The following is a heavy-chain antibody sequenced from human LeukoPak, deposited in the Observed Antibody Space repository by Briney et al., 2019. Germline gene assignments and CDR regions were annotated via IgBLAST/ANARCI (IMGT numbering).Heavy chain of an antibody. Sequence: ASVKVSCKATGYSFTGYYLHWVRQAPGQGFEWMGWINPDSGGTNYAQRFQGRVTLTRDTSITTAYMELSSLTSDDTAVYYCAGPPLRFFAWSIPWGHGTRVIVSS. CDR2: INPDSGGT. D-gene: IGHD3-9*01. V-gene: IGHV1-2*02. CDR1: GYSFTGYY. CDR3: AGPPLRFFAWSIP. J-gene: IGHJ5*02.